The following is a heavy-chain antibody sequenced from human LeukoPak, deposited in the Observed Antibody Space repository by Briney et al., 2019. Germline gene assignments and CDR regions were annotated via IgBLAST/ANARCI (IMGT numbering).Heavy chain of an antibody. CDR3: ARVGYCSSTSCLPFDY. CDR1: GGTFSSYA. J-gene: IGHJ4*02. CDR2: IIPIFGTA. Sequence: SVKVSCKASGGTFSSYAISWVRQAPGQGLEWMGGIIPIFGTANYAQKFQGRVTITADESTSTAYMELSSLRSEDTAVYYYARVGYCSSTSCLPFDYWGQGTLVTVSS. D-gene: IGHD2-2*01. V-gene: IGHV1-69*13.